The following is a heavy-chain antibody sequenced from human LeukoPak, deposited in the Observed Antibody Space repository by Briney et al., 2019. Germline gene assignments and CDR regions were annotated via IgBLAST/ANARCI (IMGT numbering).Heavy chain of an antibody. CDR2: ISGSGGST. V-gene: IGHV3-23*01. Sequence: HPGGSLRLSCAASGLPFKGYAMSWVRKAPGKGLEGVSGISGSGGSTYYADSVKGRFTIYRDNSKNTLYLQMNSLRAEDTAVYYCAKDGRITIFGVVIYYFDYWGQGTLVTVSS. D-gene: IGHD3-3*01. CDR3: AKDGRITIFGVVIYYFDY. CDR1: GLPFKGYA. J-gene: IGHJ4*02.